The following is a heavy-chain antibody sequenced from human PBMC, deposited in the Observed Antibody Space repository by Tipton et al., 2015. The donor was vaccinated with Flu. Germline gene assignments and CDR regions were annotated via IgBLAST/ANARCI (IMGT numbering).Heavy chain of an antibody. Sequence: GLVKPSETLSLTCSVSGGSISGHYWNWIRQPPGKGLEWIGYIYFSGSTECNPSLRSRVTISLDTSKKHFSLNLSSVIAADTAMYYCARGSYGELLYFDYWGQGTLGIVSS. CDR2: IYFSGST. CDR3: ARGSYGELLYFDY. D-gene: IGHD1-26*01. J-gene: IGHJ4*02. CDR1: GGSISGHY. V-gene: IGHV4-59*11.